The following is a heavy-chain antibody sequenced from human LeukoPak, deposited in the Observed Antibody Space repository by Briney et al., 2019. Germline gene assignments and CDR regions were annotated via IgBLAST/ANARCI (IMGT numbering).Heavy chain of an antibody. Sequence: GGSLRLSCAASGFTFSSYSMNWVRQAPGKGLEWVSSISSSSGYIYYADSVKGRFTISRDNARNSLYLQMNSLRAEDTAVYYCARTPGERYCSGGSCYFHYYCMDVWGKGTTVTVS. CDR2: ISSSSGYI. CDR3: ARTPGERYCSGGSCYFHYYCMDV. CDR1: GFTFSSYS. V-gene: IGHV3-21*01. J-gene: IGHJ6*03. D-gene: IGHD2-15*01.